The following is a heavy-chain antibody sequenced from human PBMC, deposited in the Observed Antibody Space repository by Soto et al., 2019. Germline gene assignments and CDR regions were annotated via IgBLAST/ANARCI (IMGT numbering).Heavy chain of an antibody. Sequence: EVQLVESGGGLVQPGGSLKLSCAASGFTFSGSAMHWVRQASGKGLEWVGRIRSKANSYATAYAASVKGRFTISRDDSKNTAYLQMNSLKTEDTAVYYCLTYYYFWSGPISWGQGTLVTVSS. J-gene: IGHJ5*02. D-gene: IGHD3-3*01. V-gene: IGHV3-73*01. CDR1: GFTFSGSA. CDR3: LTYYYFWSGPIS. CDR2: IRSKANSYAT.